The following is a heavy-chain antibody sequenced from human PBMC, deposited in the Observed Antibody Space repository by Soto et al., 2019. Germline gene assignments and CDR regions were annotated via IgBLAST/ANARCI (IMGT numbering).Heavy chain of an antibody. J-gene: IGHJ4*02. D-gene: IGHD3-10*01. CDR2: IYHSGST. Sequence: PSETLSLTCAVSGGSISSGCYSWSWIRQPPGKGLEWIAYIYHSGSTYYNPSLKSRVTISVDTSKNQLSLKLSSVTAADTAVYNCARAQGSGFLVSWGQGTLVTVSS. V-gene: IGHV4-30-2*05. CDR3: ARAQGSGFLVS. CDR1: GGSISSGCYS.